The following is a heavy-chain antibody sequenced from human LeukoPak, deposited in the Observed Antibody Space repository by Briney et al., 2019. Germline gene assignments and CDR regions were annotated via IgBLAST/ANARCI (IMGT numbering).Heavy chain of an antibody. J-gene: IGHJ4*02. CDR3: ARDRPNYYGSDGHYYRRDGDY. CDR1: GFTFSLYA. CDR2: ITSRGEST. V-gene: IGHV3-23*01. Sequence: PGGSLRLSCAASGFTFSLYAMSWVRQAPGKGLQWVSSITSRGESTWYVDSVKGRFTITRDNSENTLYLQMHSLRAEDTAVYYCARDRPNYYGSDGHYYRRDGDYWGRGTLVSVSS. D-gene: IGHD3-22*01.